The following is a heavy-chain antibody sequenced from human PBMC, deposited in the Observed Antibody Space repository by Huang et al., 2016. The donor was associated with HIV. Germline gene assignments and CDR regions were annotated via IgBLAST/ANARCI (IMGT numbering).Heavy chain of an antibody. CDR2: IRFDGGNK. CDR1: GFSFSHYG. Sequence: QEQLVESGGGVVQPGGSLRLSCATSGFSFSHYGMHWVRQAPGKGLGWVAFIRFDGGNKQYADSAKGRFTISRDNSKKMLFLEMNSLRGDDTAFYYCATDLGGYSFDYWGQGALVSVSS. J-gene: IGHJ4*02. D-gene: IGHD2-21*02. CDR3: ATDLGGYSFDY. V-gene: IGHV3-30*02.